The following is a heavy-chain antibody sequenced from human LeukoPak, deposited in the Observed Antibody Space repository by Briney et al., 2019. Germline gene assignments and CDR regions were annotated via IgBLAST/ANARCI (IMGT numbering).Heavy chain of an antibody. CDR3: ASGYSGYAPFDY. D-gene: IGHD5-12*01. J-gene: IGHJ4*02. V-gene: IGHV4-4*07. CDR1: GGPISSYY. CDR2: IYSSGST. Sequence: SETLSLTCTVSGGPISSYYWRWIRQPAGKGLEWIGRIYSSGSTNYNPSLKSRVTMSVDKSKNQFSLKLSSVTAADTAVYYCASGYSGYAPFDYWGQGTLVTVSS.